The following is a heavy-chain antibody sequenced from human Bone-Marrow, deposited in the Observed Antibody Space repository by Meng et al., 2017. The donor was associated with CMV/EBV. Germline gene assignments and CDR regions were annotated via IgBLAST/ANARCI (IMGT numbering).Heavy chain of an antibody. CDR3: ARGRGSSSLYYYYGMDV. Sequence: GSLSLTCAVYGGSFSSYYWSWIRQPPGKGLEWIGEINHSGSTNYNPSLKSRVTISVDTSKNQFSLKLSSVTAADTAVYYCARGRGSSSLYYYYGMDVWGQGTTVTVSS. CDR1: GGSFSSYY. V-gene: IGHV4-34*01. CDR2: INHSGST. D-gene: IGHD6-6*01. J-gene: IGHJ6*02.